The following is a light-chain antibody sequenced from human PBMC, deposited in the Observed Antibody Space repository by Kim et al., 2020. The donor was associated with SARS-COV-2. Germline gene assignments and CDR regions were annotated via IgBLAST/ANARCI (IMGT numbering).Light chain of an antibody. V-gene: IGKV3-11*01. CDR1: ENIYSY. J-gene: IGKJ4*01. CDR2: GAS. Sequence: APGEEAHPSCRASENIYSYLAWYQQKPGQAPRLLIYGASTRASGIPARFRGGGSGTHFTLTISSLEPEDFAVYYCQQRTNRPPHTFGGGTKVDIK. CDR3: QQRTNRPPHT.